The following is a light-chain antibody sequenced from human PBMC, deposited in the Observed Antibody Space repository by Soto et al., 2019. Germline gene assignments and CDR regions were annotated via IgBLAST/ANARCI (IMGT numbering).Light chain of an antibody. CDR2: DAS. V-gene: IGKV3-11*01. J-gene: IGKJ5*01. CDR1: QSVSSY. Sequence: EIVLTKTPATVPLSAEERATLWCRASQSVSSYLAWYQQKPGQAPRLLIYDASNRATGIPVRFSGSGSGTDFTLTIGILEPEDFALYDCQQRNNWPITCGQGTRLEIK. CDR3: QQRNNWPIT.